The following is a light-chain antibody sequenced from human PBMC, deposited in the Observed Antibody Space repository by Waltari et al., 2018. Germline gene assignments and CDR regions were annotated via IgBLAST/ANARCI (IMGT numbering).Light chain of an antibody. Sequence: QPASVSGSPGQSITISCTGTRRDVGAYSYVSWYQQFPGKVPKLIIYDVIRRPSGVSNRFSGSKSGNTASLTISGLQGEDEAHYYCNSYTNNSTLVFGGGTELTVL. V-gene: IGLV2-14*01. CDR3: NSYTNNSTLV. CDR1: RRDVGAYSY. J-gene: IGLJ3*02. CDR2: DVI.